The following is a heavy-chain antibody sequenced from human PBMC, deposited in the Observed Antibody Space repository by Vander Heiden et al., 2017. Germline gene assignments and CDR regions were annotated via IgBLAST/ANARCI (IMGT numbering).Heavy chain of an antibody. J-gene: IGHJ4*02. CDR3: AKGRGSSGWYD. D-gene: IGHD6-19*01. CDR2: ISDSGRGT. V-gene: IGHV3-23*01. CDR1: GFTFSSYA. Sequence: EVQLLESGGGLVQPGGSLRLSCAASGFTFSSYAMSWVRQAPGKGLEWVSAISDSGRGTFYADSVKGRFTISRDNSKNTLYLQMNSLRAEDTAVYYCAKGRGSSGWYDWGQGTLVTISS.